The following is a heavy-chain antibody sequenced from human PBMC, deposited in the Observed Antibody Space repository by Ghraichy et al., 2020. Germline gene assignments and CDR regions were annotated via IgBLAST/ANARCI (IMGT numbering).Heavy chain of an antibody. V-gene: IGHV4-34*01. CDR1: GGSFSGYY. J-gene: IGHJ6*02. CDR3: AREAFIAARRHYYGMDV. D-gene: IGHD6-6*01. CDR2: INHSGST. Sequence: SETLSLTCAVYGGSFSGYYWSWIRQPPGKGLEWIGEINHSGSTNYNPSLKSRVTISVDTSKNQFSLKLSSVTAADTAVYYCAREAFIAARRHYYGMDVWGQGTTVTVSS.